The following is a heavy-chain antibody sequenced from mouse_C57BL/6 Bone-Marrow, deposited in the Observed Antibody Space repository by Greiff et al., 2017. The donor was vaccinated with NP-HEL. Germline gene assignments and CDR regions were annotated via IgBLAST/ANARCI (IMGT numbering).Heavy chain of an antibody. V-gene: IGHV5-17*01. CDR1: GFTFSDYG. CDR2: ISSGSSTI. J-gene: IGHJ4*01. D-gene: IGHD1-1*01. CDR3: ARNHDYGSSYAMDY. Sequence: EVKLMESGGGLVKPGGSLKLSCAASGFTFSDYGMHWVRQAPEKGLEWVAYISSGSSTIYYADTVQGRFTISRDNAKNTLFLQMTSLRSEDTAMYYCARNHDYGSSYAMDYWGQGTSVTVSS.